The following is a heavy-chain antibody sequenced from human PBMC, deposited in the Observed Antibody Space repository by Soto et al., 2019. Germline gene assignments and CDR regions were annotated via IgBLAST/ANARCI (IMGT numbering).Heavy chain of an antibody. D-gene: IGHD1-7*01. Sequence: QVQLQESGPGLVKPSQTLSLTCTVSGGSISSGDYYWSWIRQPPGKGLEWIGYIYYSGSTYYNPSLKSRVTISVDTSKNQFALKLSSVTAADTAVYYCAREAGIGTTDNWFDPWGQGTLVTVSS. V-gene: IGHV4-30-4*01. CDR3: AREAGIGTTDNWFDP. CDR1: GGSISSGDYY. CDR2: IYYSGST. J-gene: IGHJ5*02.